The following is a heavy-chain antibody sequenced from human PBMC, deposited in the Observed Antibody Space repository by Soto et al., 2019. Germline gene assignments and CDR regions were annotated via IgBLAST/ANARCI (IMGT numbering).Heavy chain of an antibody. J-gene: IGHJ4*02. CDR1: GYTFTGYY. V-gene: IGHV1-2*02. D-gene: IGHD2-2*01. CDR2: INPNSGGT. Sequence: VQLVESGGGLVKPGGSLRLSCAASGYTFTGYYMHWVRQAPGQGLEWMGWINPNSGGTNYAQKFQGRVTMTRDTSISTAYMELSRLRSDDTAVYYCARDPLDPCSSTSCSTPFDYWGQGTLVTVSS. CDR3: ARDPLDPCSSTSCSTPFDY.